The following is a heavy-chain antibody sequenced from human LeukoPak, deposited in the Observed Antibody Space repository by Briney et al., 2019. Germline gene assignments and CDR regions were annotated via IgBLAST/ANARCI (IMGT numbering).Heavy chain of an antibody. V-gene: IGHV1-69*13. Sequence: SVKVSCKASGGTFSSYAISWVRQAPGQGLEWMGGIIPIFGTANYAQKFQGRVTITADESTSTAYMELSSLRSEDTAVYYCARDSAYYDILTGPRAFDIWGQGTMVTVSS. D-gene: IGHD3-9*01. CDR2: IIPIFGTA. CDR3: ARDSAYYDILTGPRAFDI. CDR1: GGTFSSYA. J-gene: IGHJ3*02.